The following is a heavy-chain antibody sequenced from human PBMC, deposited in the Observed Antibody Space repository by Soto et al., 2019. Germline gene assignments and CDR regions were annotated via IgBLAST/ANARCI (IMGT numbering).Heavy chain of an antibody. CDR3: AKTLRSKLTPFDY. CDR2: ISGTGGST. D-gene: IGHD3-9*01. J-gene: IGHJ4*02. CDR1: GFSFTNYA. V-gene: IGHV3-23*01. Sequence: GGSLRLSCAASGFSFTNYAMTWVSQAPGKGLEWVSTISGTGGSTYYADSVKGRFTISRDNSKNTLYLQINSLRVEDTAVYYCAKTLRSKLTPFDYWGQGTLVTVSS.